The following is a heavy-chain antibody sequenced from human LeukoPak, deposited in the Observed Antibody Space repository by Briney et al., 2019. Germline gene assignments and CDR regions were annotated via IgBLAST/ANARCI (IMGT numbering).Heavy chain of an antibody. D-gene: IGHD2-2*01. V-gene: IGHV3-64D*06. J-gene: IGHJ4*02. CDR2: MTSNGGST. Sequence: AGGSLRLSCSASGFTFSSCGMHWVRQAPGKGLEYVSSMTSNGGSTYYADSVKGRFTISRDNSKNTLFLQMSSLRAEDSAVYYCVSGYCSSTSSRLAYWGQGTLVTVSS. CDR1: GFTFSSCG. CDR3: VSGYCSSTSSRLAY.